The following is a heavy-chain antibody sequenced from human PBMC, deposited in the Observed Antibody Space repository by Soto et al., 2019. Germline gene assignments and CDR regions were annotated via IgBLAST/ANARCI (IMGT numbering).Heavy chain of an antibody. D-gene: IGHD2-2*01. CDR1: GGSFSGYY. CDR3: AREGFCTSTTCRVGNWFDP. CDR2: INHRGST. J-gene: IGHJ5*02. V-gene: IGHV4-34*01. Sequence: SETLSLTCVVYGGSFSGYYWSWIRQSPGKGLEWIGGINHRGSTNYNPSLESRVTISVDTSKNQFSLKLPSVTAADTAVYYCAREGFCTSTTCRVGNWFDPWGQGTLVTVSS.